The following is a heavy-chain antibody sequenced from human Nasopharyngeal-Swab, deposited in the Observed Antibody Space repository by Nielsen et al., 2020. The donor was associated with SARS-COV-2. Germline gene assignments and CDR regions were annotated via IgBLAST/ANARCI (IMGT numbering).Heavy chain of an antibody. D-gene: IGHD3-22*01. CDR3: AREIASYYYDSSGYYYPDYYYYGMDV. J-gene: IGHJ6*02. V-gene: IGHV4-4*07. Sequence: SETLSLTCTVSGGSISSYYWSWIRQPAGKGLEWIGRIYTSGSTNYNPSLKSRVTMSVDTSKNQFSLKLSSVTAADTAVYYCAREIASYYYDSSGYYYPDYYYYGMDVWGHGTTVTVSS. CDR1: GGSISSYY. CDR2: IYTSGST.